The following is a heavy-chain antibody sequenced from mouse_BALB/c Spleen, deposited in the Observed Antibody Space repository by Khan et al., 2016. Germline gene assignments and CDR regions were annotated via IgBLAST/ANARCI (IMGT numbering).Heavy chain of an antibody. J-gene: IGHJ3*01. D-gene: IGHD2-3*01. CDR3: ASYDGYSFAY. Sequence: EVQLQESGPSLVKPSQTLSLTCSVTGDSITSGYWNWIRKFPGNKLEYVGYISYSGSNYYNPSLKSRISITRDTPKSHDYLQLNSVTTEDTATYCCASYDGYSFAYWVQGTLVTVSA. V-gene: IGHV3-8*02. CDR1: GDSITSGY. CDR2: ISYSGSN.